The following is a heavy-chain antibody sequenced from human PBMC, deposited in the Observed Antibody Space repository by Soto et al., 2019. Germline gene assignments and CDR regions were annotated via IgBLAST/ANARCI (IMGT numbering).Heavy chain of an antibody. CDR3: ARGGGVGVAGSAAFDM. V-gene: IGHV1-2*02. J-gene: IGHJ3*02. CDR2: INPATGAA. CDR1: GYPVTAYY. D-gene: IGHD3-3*01. Sequence: QLHLVQSGAVVKKPGASVTVSCSASGYPVTAYYMHWVRQAPGRGLEWMGGINPATGAAKYTQTFQGRVTRARDTSTSTVFMERSGLTSEDTAVFYCARGGGVGVAGSAAFDMWGQGTLVTVSS.